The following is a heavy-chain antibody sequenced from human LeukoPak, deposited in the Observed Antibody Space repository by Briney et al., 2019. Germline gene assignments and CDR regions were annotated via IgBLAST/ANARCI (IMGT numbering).Heavy chain of an antibody. Sequence: GGSLRLSCAASGFMISNYWMTWVRQAPGKGLEWVANINPDGSKENYVDSVKGRFTISRDNARNYMYLQMNSLRAEDTAVYYCAKEHRGVSSSWSTWGIDYWGQGTLVTVSS. CDR2: INPDGSKE. V-gene: IGHV3-7*03. J-gene: IGHJ4*02. CDR1: GFMISNYW. D-gene: IGHD6-13*01. CDR3: AKEHRGVSSSWSTWGIDY.